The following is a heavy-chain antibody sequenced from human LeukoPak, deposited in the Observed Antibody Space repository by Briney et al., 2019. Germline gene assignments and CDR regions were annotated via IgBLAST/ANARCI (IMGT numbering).Heavy chain of an antibody. CDR1: GFTFSDHI. CDR2: VSGSGSTV. V-gene: IGHV3-48*01. J-gene: IGHJ4*02. CDR3: VRQFAS. Sequence: AGGSLRLSCAASGFTFSDHIMNWVRQLPGKRLEWVAYVSGSGSTVYYADSVKGRFTTSRDNGKSSLYLQMNSLRVEDTALYYCVRQFASWGQGTLVTVSS.